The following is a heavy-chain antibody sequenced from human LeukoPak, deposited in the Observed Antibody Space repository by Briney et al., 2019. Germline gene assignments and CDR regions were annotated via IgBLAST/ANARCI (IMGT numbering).Heavy chain of an antibody. Sequence: GGSLRLSCAAAGFTFSANWMSWVRQAAGKGLEWVANIKQDGSDKYYVDSVEGRFTISRDNAKNSLYLQMNSLRAEDTAVYYCARKTVVGSYFDYWGQGTPVTVSS. CDR3: ARKTVVGSYFDY. CDR2: IKQDGSDK. D-gene: IGHD4-23*01. V-gene: IGHV3-7*03. J-gene: IGHJ4*02. CDR1: GFTFSANW.